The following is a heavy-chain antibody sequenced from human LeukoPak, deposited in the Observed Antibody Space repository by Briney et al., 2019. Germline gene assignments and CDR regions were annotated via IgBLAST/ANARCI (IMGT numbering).Heavy chain of an antibody. D-gene: IGHD5-12*01. Sequence: GGSLRLSCAASGFTFSTYWMSWVRQAPGKGLEWVANIKQDGSEKYYVESVKGRFTISRDNAKNSLYLQMNSLRAEDTAVYYCARGDGYSGRDYWGQGTLVTVSS. CDR1: GFTFSTYW. V-gene: IGHV3-7*01. J-gene: IGHJ4*02. CDR3: ARGDGYSGRDY. CDR2: IKQDGSEK.